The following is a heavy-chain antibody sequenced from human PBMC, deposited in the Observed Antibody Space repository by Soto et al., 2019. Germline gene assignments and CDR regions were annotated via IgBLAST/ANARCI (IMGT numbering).Heavy chain of an antibody. J-gene: IGHJ5*02. V-gene: IGHV1-69*01. Sequence: QVQLVQSGAEVKKPGSSVKVSCKASGGTFSSYAISWVRQAPGQGLEWMGGIIPIFGTANYAQKFHGRVTITADESTSTADMELSSLRSEDTAVYYCARAGDEYSSQNWFDPWCQGTLVTVSS. CDR1: GGTFSSYA. CDR3: ARAGDEYSSQNWFDP. D-gene: IGHD6-6*01. CDR2: IIPIFGTA.